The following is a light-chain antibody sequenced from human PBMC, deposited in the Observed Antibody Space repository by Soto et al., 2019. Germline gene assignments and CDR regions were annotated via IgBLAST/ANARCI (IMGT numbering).Light chain of an antibody. Sequence: QAVVTQEPSLTVSPGGTVTLTCASSSGAVTGAYYPNWFQQKPGQAPRSLIHSESKKHSWTPARFSGSLLGGKAALTLSGVQPEDEAEYYCLLYYGGAWVFGGGTKLTVL. CDR1: SGAVTGAYY. CDR2: SES. V-gene: IGLV7-43*01. CDR3: LLYYGGAWV. J-gene: IGLJ3*02.